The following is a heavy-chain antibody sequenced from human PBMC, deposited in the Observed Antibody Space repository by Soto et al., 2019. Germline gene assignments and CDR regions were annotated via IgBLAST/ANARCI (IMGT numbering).Heavy chain of an antibody. CDR1: GFTFSSYS. D-gene: IGHD3-3*01. Sequence: GGSLRLSCAASGFTFSSYSMNWVRQAPGKGLEWVSYISSSSSTIYYADSVKGRFTISRDNAKNSLYLQMNSLRDEDTAVYYCARDNSDFWSGYSPSYYYYGMDVWGQGTTVTVSS. CDR3: ARDNSDFWSGYSPSYYYYGMDV. J-gene: IGHJ6*02. V-gene: IGHV3-48*02. CDR2: ISSSSSTI.